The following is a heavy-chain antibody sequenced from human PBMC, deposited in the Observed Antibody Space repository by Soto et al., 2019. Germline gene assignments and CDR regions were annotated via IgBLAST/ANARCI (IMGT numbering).Heavy chain of an antibody. Sequence: EVQLVESGGGVVKPGGSLRLSCAASGFTFSNAWMSWVRQAPGKGLEWVGRIKSKTDGGTTDYAAPVKGRFTISRDDSKNTLYLQMNSLKTEDTAVYYCTTDWIAVAGIEYFQHWGQGTLVTVSS. J-gene: IGHJ1*01. V-gene: IGHV3-15*01. CDR1: GFTFSNAW. CDR3: TTDWIAVAGIEYFQH. D-gene: IGHD6-19*01. CDR2: IKSKTDGGTT.